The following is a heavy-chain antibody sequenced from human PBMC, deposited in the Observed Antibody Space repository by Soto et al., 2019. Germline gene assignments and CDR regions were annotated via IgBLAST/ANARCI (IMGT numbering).Heavy chain of an antibody. CDR2: INPSGGST. CDR3: ARLTSEPTRRSTDYYFDS. Sequence: QVQLVQSGAEVKKPGASVKVTCKASGYTFNRNYVHWVRQAPGQGLEWMGIINPSGGSTSYAQKFQGRVTMATDTPTSTVYMELSSLRSADTAVYYCARLTSEPTRRSTDYYFDSWGQGTLVTVSS. CDR1: GYTFNRNY. V-gene: IGHV1-46*02. D-gene: IGHD4-17*01. J-gene: IGHJ4*02.